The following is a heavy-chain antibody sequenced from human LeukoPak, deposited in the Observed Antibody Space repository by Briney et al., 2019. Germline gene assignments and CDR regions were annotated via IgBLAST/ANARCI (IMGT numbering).Heavy chain of an antibody. V-gene: IGHV7-4-1*02. CDR3: ARWDGGLWGAETLYYYYYMDV. CDR1: GYTFTSYA. Sequence: GASVKVSCKASGYTFTSYAMNWVRQAPGQGLEWMGWINTNTGNPTYAQGFTGRFVFSLDTSVNTAYLQISSLKAEDTAVYYCARWDGGLWGAETLYYYYYMDVWGKGTTVTVSS. CDR2: INTNTGNP. J-gene: IGHJ6*03. D-gene: IGHD1-26*01.